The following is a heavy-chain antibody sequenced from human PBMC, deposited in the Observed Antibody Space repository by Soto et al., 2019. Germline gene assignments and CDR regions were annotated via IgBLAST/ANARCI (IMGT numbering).Heavy chain of an antibody. CDR2: IKPDGSEK. V-gene: IGHV3-7*04. Sequence: PGGSLRLSCAASGFTFSGHWMSWVRQAPGKGLEWVANIKPDGSEKWYVDSVKGRFTISRDNAKNSLYLQMNSLRAEDTAVYYCARGDYYDSSGPFSDAFDIWGQGTMVTVSS. J-gene: IGHJ3*02. D-gene: IGHD3-22*01. CDR3: ARGDYYDSSGPFSDAFDI. CDR1: GFTFSGHW.